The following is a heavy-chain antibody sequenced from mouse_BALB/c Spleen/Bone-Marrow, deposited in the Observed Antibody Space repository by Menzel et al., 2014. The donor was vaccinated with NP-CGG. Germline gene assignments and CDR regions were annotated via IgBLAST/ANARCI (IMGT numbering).Heavy chain of an antibody. CDR3: ARLTPDYAMDY. Sequence: EVMLVESGGDLVKPGGSLKLSCAASGFTFSNYGMSWVRQTPDKRLEWVATISSGGSYTYFPDSVKGRFTISRDNAKNTLYLQMNSLKFEDAAMYYCARLTPDYAMDYWGQGTSVTVSS. CDR2: ISSGGSYT. D-gene: IGHD1-3*01. J-gene: IGHJ4*01. V-gene: IGHV5-6*01. CDR1: GFTFSNYG.